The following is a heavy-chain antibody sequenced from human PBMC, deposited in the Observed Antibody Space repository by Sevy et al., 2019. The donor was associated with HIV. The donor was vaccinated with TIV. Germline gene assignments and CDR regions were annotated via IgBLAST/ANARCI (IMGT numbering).Heavy chain of an antibody. CDR3: ARFPPQRAFDI. CDR2: VSYDGADT. Sequence: GGSLRLSCAASGSTFSNYAMHWVRQTPDRGLEWVAVVSYDGADTSYADSVKGRFTVSRDNSKSTLYLQMNSLRVDDSAVYFCARFPPQRAFDIWGQGTTVT. J-gene: IGHJ3*02. V-gene: IGHV3-30*04. CDR1: GSTFSNYA.